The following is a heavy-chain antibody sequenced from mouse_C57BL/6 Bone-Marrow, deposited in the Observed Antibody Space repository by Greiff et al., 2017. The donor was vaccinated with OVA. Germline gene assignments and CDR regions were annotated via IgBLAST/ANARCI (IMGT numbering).Heavy chain of an antibody. Sequence: QVHVKQPGAELVKPGASVKMSCKASGYTFTSYWITWVKQRPGQGLEWIGDIYPGSGSTNYNEKFKSKATLTVDTSSSTAYMQLSSLTSEDSAVYYCARRGGGSWCAYWGQGTLVTVSA. V-gene: IGHV1-55*01. CDR3: ARRGGGSWCAY. CDR1: GYTFTSYW. J-gene: IGHJ3*01. CDR2: IYPGSGST.